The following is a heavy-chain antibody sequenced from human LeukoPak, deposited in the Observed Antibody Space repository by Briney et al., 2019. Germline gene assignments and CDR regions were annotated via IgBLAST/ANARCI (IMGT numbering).Heavy chain of an antibody. CDR3: ARSPWIQLWLGAFDI. Sequence: SETLSLTCTVSGYSISSGYYWGWIRQPPGKGLEWIGSIYHSGSTYYNPSLKSRVTISVDTSKNQFSLKLSSVTAADTAVYYCARSPWIQLWLGAFDIWGQGTMVTVSS. D-gene: IGHD5-18*01. V-gene: IGHV4-38-2*02. CDR2: IYHSGST. J-gene: IGHJ3*02. CDR1: GYSISSGYY.